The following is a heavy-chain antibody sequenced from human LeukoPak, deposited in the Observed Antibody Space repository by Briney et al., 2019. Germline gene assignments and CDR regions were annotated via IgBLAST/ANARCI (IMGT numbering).Heavy chain of an antibody. V-gene: IGHV3-23*01. CDR2: ISGSGGST. Sequence: GGSLRLSCAASGFTFSSNAMSWVRQAPGKGLEWVSAISGSGGSTYNADSVKGRFTISRDNSKNTLYLQMNSLRAEDTAVYYYAKECEQHYYKQWGQGTLVTVSS. D-gene: IGHD3-10*01. CDR1: GFTFSSNA. CDR3: AKECEQHYYKQ. J-gene: IGHJ4*02.